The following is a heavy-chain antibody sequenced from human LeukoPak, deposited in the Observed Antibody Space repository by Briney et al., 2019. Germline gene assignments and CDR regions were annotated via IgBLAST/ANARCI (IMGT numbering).Heavy chain of an antibody. D-gene: IGHD2-2*01. Sequence: PGGSLRLPCAASGFTFSDYYMSWIRQAPGKGLEWVAYISSSGSTIYYADSVKGRFTISRDNAKKSLYLQMKSLRAEDTAVYYCARQLGYCSSTSCYWDWFDPWGQGTLVTVSS. CDR3: ARQLGYCSSTSCYWDWFDP. V-gene: IGHV3-11*01. J-gene: IGHJ5*02. CDR2: ISSSGSTI. CDR1: GFTFSDYY.